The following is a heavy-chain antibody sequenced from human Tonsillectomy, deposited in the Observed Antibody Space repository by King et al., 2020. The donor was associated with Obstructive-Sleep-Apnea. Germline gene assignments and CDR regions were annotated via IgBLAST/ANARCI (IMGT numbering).Heavy chain of an antibody. CDR2: TRYDGSNK. J-gene: IGHJ6*02. CDR3: AKKRPDFDYYYYGMDV. CDR1: GFTFSSYG. Sequence: QLVQSGGGVVQPGGSLRLSCAASGFTFSSYGMHWVRQAPGKGLEWVAFTRYDGSNKYYADSVKGRFTISRDNSKNTLYLQMNGLRGEDTAVYYCAKKRPDFDYYYYGMDVWGQGTTVTVSS. D-gene: IGHD2/OR15-2a*01. V-gene: IGHV3-30*02.